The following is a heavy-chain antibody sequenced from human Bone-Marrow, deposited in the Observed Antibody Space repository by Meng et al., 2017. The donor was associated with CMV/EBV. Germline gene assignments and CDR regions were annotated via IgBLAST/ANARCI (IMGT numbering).Heavy chain of an antibody. CDR1: GFTFSDHY. V-gene: IGHV3-72*01. CDR3: ARSTSYCGGDCYSLFDY. J-gene: IGHJ4*02. CDR2: TRNKANSYTT. Sequence: GESLKISCAPSGFTFSDHYMDWVRQAPGKGLEWVGRTRNKANSYTTEYAASVKGRFTISRDDSKNSLYLQMNSLKTEDTAVYYCARSTSYCGGDCYSLFDYWGQGTLVTVSS. D-gene: IGHD2-21*01.